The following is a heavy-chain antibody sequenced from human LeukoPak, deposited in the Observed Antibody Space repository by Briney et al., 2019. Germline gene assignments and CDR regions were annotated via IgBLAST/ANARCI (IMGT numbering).Heavy chain of an antibody. CDR2: TNPNSGGT. V-gene: IGHV1-2*02. J-gene: IGHJ4*02. CDR3: ARSQTYYYDSSGYFYFDY. CDR1: GYTFTGYY. D-gene: IGHD3-22*01. Sequence: ASVKVSCKASGYTFTGYYMHWVRQAPGQGLEWMGWTNPNSGGTNYAQKFQGRVTMTRDTSISTAYMELSRLRSDDTAVYYCARSQTYYYDSSGYFYFDYWGQGTLVTVSS.